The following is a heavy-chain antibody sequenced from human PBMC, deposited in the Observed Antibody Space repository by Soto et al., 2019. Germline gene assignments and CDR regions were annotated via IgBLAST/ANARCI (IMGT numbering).Heavy chain of an antibody. Sequence: SETLSLTCTVSGGSISSGGYYWSWIRQHPGKGLEWIGYIYYSGSTYYNPSLKSRVTISVDTSKNQFSLKLSSVTAADTAVYYFATRGSSSLRYYYYGMDVWGQGTTVTVSS. CDR1: GGSISSGGYY. CDR2: IYYSGST. CDR3: ATRGSSSLRYYYYGMDV. V-gene: IGHV4-31*03. J-gene: IGHJ6*02. D-gene: IGHD6-6*01.